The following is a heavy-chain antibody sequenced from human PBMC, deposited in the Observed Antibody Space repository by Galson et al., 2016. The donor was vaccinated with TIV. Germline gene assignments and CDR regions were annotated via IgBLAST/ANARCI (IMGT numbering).Heavy chain of an antibody. CDR2: IYYSGSA. D-gene: IGHD2-2*01. Sequence: SETLSLTCTVSGGSISSTSYYWGWIRQPPGKGLEWIGTIYYSGSAYYNPSLKSRVTISVDTSKNQFSLELSSVTAADTAVYYCATYCSSTTCLFDPWGQGTLVTVSS. CDR1: GGSISSTSYY. CDR3: ATYCSSTTCLFDP. J-gene: IGHJ5*02. V-gene: IGHV4-39*01.